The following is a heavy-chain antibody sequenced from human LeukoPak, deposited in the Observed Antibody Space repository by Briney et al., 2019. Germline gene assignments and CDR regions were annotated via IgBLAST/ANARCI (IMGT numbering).Heavy chain of an antibody. CDR3: ARGGEMATILVFFDY. V-gene: IGHV1-69*13. CDR1: GGTFSSYA. CDR2: IIPIFGTA. J-gene: IGHJ4*02. Sequence: GASVTVSCTASGGTFSSYAISWVRQAPGQGLEWMGGIIPIFGTANYAQKFQGRVTITADESTSTAYMELSSLRSEDTAVYYCARGGEMATILVFFDYWGQGTLVTVSS. D-gene: IGHD5-24*01.